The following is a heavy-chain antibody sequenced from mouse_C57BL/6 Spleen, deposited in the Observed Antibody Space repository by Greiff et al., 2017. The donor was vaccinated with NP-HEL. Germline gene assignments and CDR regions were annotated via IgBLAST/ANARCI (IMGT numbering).Heavy chain of an antibody. D-gene: IGHD3-2*02. J-gene: IGHJ2*01. Sequence: EVNVVESGGGLVKPGGSLELSCAASGFTFSDYGMHWVRQAPEKGLEWVAYISSGSSTIYYADTVKGRFTISRDNAKNTLFLQMTSLRSEDTAMYYCASSSGPFDYWGQGTTLTVSS. CDR3: ASSSGPFDY. V-gene: IGHV5-17*01. CDR2: ISSGSSTI. CDR1: GFTFSDYG.